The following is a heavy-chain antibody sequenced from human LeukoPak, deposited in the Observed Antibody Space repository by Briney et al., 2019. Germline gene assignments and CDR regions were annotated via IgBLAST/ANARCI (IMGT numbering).Heavy chain of an antibody. CDR2: ISYDGSNK. Sequence: PGRSLRLSCAASGFTFSSYAMHWVRQAPGKGLEWVAVISYDGSNKYYADSVKGRFTISRDNSKNTLYLQMNSLRAEDTAVYYCAREGGSVYGDYVRYFDYWGQGTLVTVSS. CDR1: GFTFSSYA. V-gene: IGHV3-30*04. D-gene: IGHD4-17*01. CDR3: AREGGSVYGDYVRYFDY. J-gene: IGHJ4*02.